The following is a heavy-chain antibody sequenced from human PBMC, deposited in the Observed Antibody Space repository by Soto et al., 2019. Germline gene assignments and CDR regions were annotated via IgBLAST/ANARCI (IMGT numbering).Heavy chain of an antibody. D-gene: IGHD4-17*01. V-gene: IGHV3-9*01. CDR3: AKTPFPLAVTIALFDY. CDR2: ISWNSGSI. CDR1: GFTFDDYV. Sequence: EVQLVESGGGLVQPGRSLRLSCAASGFTFDDYVMHWVRQAPGKGLEWVSGISWNSGSIGYADSVKGRFTISRDNAKNSLYLQMNSLRAEDTALYYCAKTPFPLAVTIALFDYWGQGTLVTVSS. J-gene: IGHJ4*02.